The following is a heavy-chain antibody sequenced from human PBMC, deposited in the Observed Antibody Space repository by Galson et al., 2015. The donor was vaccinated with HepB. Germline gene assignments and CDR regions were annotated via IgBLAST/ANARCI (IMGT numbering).Heavy chain of an antibody. CDR3: ARVRLRYGDRTKFDY. CDR2: ISAYNGNT. Sequence: SVKVSCKASGYTFTSYGISWVRQAPGQGLEWMGWISAYNGNTNYAQKLQGRVTMTTDTSTSTAYMELRSLRSDDTAVYYCARVRLRYGDRTKFDYWGQGTLVTVSS. CDR1: GYTFTSYG. D-gene: IGHD4-17*01. V-gene: IGHV1-18*04. J-gene: IGHJ4*02.